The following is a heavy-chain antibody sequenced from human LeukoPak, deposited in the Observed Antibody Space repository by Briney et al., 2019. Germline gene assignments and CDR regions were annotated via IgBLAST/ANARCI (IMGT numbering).Heavy chain of an antibody. V-gene: IGHV4-59*12. D-gene: IGHD1-26*01. Sequence: SETLSLTCTVSGGSISSYYWSWIRQPPGKGLEWIGYIYYSGSTNYNPSLKSRVTMSVDTSKNQFSLKLSSVTAADTAVYYCARESSGSYSGGFDYWGQGTLVTVSS. J-gene: IGHJ4*02. CDR3: ARESSGSYSGGFDY. CDR2: IYYSGST. CDR1: GGSISSYY.